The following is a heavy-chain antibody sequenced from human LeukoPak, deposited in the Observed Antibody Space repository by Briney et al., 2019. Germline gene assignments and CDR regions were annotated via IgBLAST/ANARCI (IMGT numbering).Heavy chain of an antibody. Sequence: SETLSLTCTVSGGSISSYYWSWIRQPAGKGLEWVGRIYTSGSTNYNPSLKSRVTMSVDTSKNQFSLKLISVTAADTAVYYCARDRGPDQYYQIDYWGQGTLVTVSS. CDR1: GGSISSYY. J-gene: IGHJ4*02. V-gene: IGHV4-4*07. D-gene: IGHD2-2*01. CDR3: ARDRGPDQYYQIDY. CDR2: IYTSGST.